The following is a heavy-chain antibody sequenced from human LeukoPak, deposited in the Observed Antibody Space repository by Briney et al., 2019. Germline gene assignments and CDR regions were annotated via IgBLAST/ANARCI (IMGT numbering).Heavy chain of an antibody. V-gene: IGHV3-48*04. D-gene: IGHD4-11*01. CDR1: GFTFSIYS. J-gene: IGHJ4*02. Sequence: GGSLRLSCAASGFTFSIYSMNWVRQAPGKGLEWVSYISSSSSTILYADSVKGRFTIARDNADKLLYLHMKSLRAEDTAVYFCTRDKAYSSFDYWGQGTLVTVSS. CDR2: ISSSSSTI. CDR3: TRDKAYSSFDY.